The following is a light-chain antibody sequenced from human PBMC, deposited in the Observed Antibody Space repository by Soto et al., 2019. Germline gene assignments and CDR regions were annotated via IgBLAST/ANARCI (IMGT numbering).Light chain of an antibody. Sequence: QSVLTQPPSVSGAPGQRVNLSCTGNRSNLGAGYDVHWYQQLPGAAPKLVIFGNRNRPSGVPERFSGSKSGTSASLDITGLQAEDEADYYGQAYDYSLTASVFGGGTQLTVL. CDR1: RSNLGAGYD. CDR3: QAYDYSLTASV. CDR2: GNR. J-gene: IGLJ7*01. V-gene: IGLV1-40*01.